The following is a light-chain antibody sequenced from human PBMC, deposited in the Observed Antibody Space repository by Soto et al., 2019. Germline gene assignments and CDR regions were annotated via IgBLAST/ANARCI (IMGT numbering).Light chain of an antibody. Sequence: QTVVTQEPSLTVSPGGTVTLTCGSSTGAVTNGHYPYWFQQKPGQAPRTLIYDTNNKHSWTPARFSGSLLGGKAALTLSGAQPEDEAEYYCLLSYSGTWVFGGGTKLTVL. CDR2: DTN. CDR1: TGAVTNGHY. CDR3: LLSYSGTWV. J-gene: IGLJ3*02. V-gene: IGLV7-46*01.